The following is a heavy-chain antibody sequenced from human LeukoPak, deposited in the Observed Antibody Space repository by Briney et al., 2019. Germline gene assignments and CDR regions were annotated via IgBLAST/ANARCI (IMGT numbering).Heavy chain of an antibody. J-gene: IGHJ5*02. CDR1: GYTFTSYD. CDR2: MNPNSGNT. D-gene: IGHD3-22*01. Sequence: GASVKVSCKASGYTFTSYDINWVRQATGQGLEWMGWMNPNSGNTGYAQKFQGRVTITRNTSISTAYMELSSLRSDDTAVYYCARVTSIVVVDIRHNWFDPWGQGTLVTVSS. V-gene: IGHV1-8*03. CDR3: ARVTSIVVVDIRHNWFDP.